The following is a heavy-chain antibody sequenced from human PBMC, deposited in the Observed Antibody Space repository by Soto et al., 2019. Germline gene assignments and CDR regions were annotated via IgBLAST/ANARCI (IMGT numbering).Heavy chain of an antibody. Sequence: NPSETLSLTCTVSGGSISSSSYYWGWIRQPPGKGLEWIGSIYYSGSTYYNPSLKSRVTISVDTSKNQFSLKLSSVTAADTAVYYCARQRVYYYGMDVWGQGTTVTVSS. J-gene: IGHJ6*02. CDR2: IYYSGST. V-gene: IGHV4-39*01. CDR1: GGSISSSSYY. CDR3: ARQRVYYYGMDV.